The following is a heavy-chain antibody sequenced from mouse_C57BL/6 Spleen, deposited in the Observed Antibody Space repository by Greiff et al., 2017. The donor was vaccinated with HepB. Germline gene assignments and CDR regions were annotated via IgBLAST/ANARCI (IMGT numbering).Heavy chain of an antibody. CDR3: VRQTVVDPYYFDY. CDR2: IRSKSNNYAT. Sequence: EVKLMESGGGLVQPKGSLKLSCAASGFSFNTYAMNWVRQAPGKGLEGVARIRSKSNNYATYYADSVKDRFTISRDDSESMLYLQMNNLKTEDTAMYYCVRQTVVDPYYFDYWGQGTTLTVSS. CDR1: GFSFNTYA. D-gene: IGHD1-1*01. V-gene: IGHV10-1*01. J-gene: IGHJ2*01.